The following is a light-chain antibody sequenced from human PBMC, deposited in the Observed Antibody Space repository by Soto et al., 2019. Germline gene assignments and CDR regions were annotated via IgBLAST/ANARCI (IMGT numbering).Light chain of an antibody. CDR2: AAS. CDR1: QSISSY. Sequence: DIQMTQSPSSLSASVGDRVTITCRASQSISSYLNWYQQKPGKATNLLIYAASNLQSGVPSRFSGSGSGTDLTLTISSLQPEDFSTYYCLQSNSTPQTFGHGTKLEIK. J-gene: IGKJ2*01. CDR3: LQSNSTPQT. V-gene: IGKV1-39*01.